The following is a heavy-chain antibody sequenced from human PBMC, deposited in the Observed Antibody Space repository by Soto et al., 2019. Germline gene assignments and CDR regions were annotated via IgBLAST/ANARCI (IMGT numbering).Heavy chain of an antibody. D-gene: IGHD3-22*01. J-gene: IGHJ4*02. Sequence: ASVKVSCKASGYTFTSYGISWVRQAPGQGLEWMGWISAYNGNTNYAQKLQGRVTMTTDTSTSTAYMELRSLRSDDTAVYYCARDRPGILHYHDSSGYSEPYFDYWGQGTLVTVSS. CDR3: ARDRPGILHYHDSSGYSEPYFDY. V-gene: IGHV1-18*04. CDR1: GYTFTSYG. CDR2: ISAYNGNT.